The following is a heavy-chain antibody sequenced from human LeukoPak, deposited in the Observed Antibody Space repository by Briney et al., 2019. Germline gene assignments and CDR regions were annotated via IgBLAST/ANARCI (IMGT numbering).Heavy chain of an antibody. CDR2: ISSSSSYI. Sequence: GGSLRLSCAASGFTFSSYSMNWVRQAPGRGLEWVSSISSSSSYICYADSVKGRFTISRDNAKNSLYLQMNSLRAEDTAVYYCARRGVDYGGTNWYFDLWGRGTLVTVSS. CDR3: ARRGVDYGGTNWYFDL. V-gene: IGHV3-21*01. J-gene: IGHJ2*01. D-gene: IGHD4-23*01. CDR1: GFTFSSYS.